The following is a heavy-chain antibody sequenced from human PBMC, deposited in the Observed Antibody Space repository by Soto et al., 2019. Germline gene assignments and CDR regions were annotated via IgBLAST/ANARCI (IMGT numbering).Heavy chain of an antibody. D-gene: IGHD1-20*01. CDR3: ARDNRITDNPANVDYGMEV. J-gene: IGHJ6*02. CDR2: VYHSGGT. CDR1: GGSVSGGGYY. V-gene: IGHV4-31*03. Sequence: SETLSLTCTVSGGSVSGGGYYWGWLRQRPGKGLEWIGCVYHSGGTHYNPSLNGRLTISVDESKNQFYLRLTSVTAADTAVYYCARDNRITDNPANVDYGMEVWGQGTTVTVSS.